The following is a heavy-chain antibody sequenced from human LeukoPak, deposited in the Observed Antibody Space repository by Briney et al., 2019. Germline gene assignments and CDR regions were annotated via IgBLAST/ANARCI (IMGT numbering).Heavy chain of an antibody. CDR3: ARYDDSSGYYPNDAFDI. D-gene: IGHD3-22*01. CDR2: IYYSGST. J-gene: IGHJ3*02. Sequence: SETLSLTCTVSGGSISSYYWSWIRQPPGKGLEWIGYIYYSGSTNYNPSLKSRVTISVDTSKNQFSLKLSPVTAADTAVYYCARYDDSSGYYPNDAFDIWGQGTMVTVSS. V-gene: IGHV4-59*01. CDR1: GGSISSYY.